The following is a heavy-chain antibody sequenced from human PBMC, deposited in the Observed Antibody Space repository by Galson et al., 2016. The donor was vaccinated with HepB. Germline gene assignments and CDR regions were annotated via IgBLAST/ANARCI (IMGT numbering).Heavy chain of an antibody. CDR1: GFTFSHYA. D-gene: IGHD3-16*01. Sequence: SLRLSCATSGFTFSHYAMNWVRQAPGKGLEWISYITGKSSASAIYYAASVKGRFTISRDNSKNTLYLYMNSLRAGDTAVYYCGKHGGFDYWGQGALVTVSS. CDR2: ITGKSSASAI. CDR3: GKHGGFDY. J-gene: IGHJ4*02. V-gene: IGHV3-48*03.